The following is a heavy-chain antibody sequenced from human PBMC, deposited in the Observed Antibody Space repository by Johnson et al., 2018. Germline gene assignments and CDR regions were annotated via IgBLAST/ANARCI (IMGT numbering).Heavy chain of an antibody. CDR1: GGSLSSGSYY. Sequence: QVQLVESGPGLVKPSEALSLTCTVSGGSLSSGSYYWSWIRQPPGKGLEWIGYIYYSGNTNYNPSLKIRVTISVDTAKNQFSLKLRPGTAADTAVYYCARDSWDTSSWYGAFDIWGLGTMVTVSS. V-gene: IGHV4-61*01. CDR2: IYYSGNT. CDR3: ARDSWDTSSWYGAFDI. D-gene: IGHD6-13*01. J-gene: IGHJ3*02.